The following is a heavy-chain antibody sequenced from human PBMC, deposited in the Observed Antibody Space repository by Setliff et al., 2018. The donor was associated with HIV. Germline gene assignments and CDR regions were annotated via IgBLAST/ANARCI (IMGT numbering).Heavy chain of an antibody. Sequence: GGSLRLSCAASGFTFSYYSMNWVRQAPGKGLEWVSYISSSSDTIYYADSVKGRFTISRDNAKNSLYLQMNSLRAEDTAIYYCARGVVVAAHNWFDPWGQGTLVTVSS. CDR1: GFTFSYYS. V-gene: IGHV3-48*01. CDR3: ARGVVVAAHNWFDP. J-gene: IGHJ5*02. CDR2: ISSSSDTI. D-gene: IGHD2-15*01.